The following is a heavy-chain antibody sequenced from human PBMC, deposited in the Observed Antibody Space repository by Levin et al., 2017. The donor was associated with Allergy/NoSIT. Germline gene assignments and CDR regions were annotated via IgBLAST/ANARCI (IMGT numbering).Heavy chain of an antibody. CDR3: ARGVVVTAPGFFDL. CDR1: GFTLSSYW. Sequence: GGSLRLSFEASGFTLSSYWMHWVRQAPGKGLVWVSRIKSDGSSISYADSVKGRFTISRDNAKNTLYLQMNSLRAEDTAVYYCARGVVVTAPGFFDLWGRGTLVTVSS. J-gene: IGHJ2*01. D-gene: IGHD2-21*02. CDR2: IKSDGSSI. V-gene: IGHV3-74*01.